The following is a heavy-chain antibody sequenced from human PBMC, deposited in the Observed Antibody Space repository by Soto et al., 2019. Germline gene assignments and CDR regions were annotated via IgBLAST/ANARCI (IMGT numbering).Heavy chain of an antibody. CDR3: ARRAEGGWYWFDS. CDR2: VWYDGNTK. D-gene: IGHD6-19*01. J-gene: IGHJ5*01. CDR1: GFTFSNYA. V-gene: IGHV3-33*08. Sequence: QVQLVESGGGVVQPGMSLRLSCAASGFTFSNYAMHWVRQAPGKGLEWVATVWYDGNTKYNADSVKGRFTISRDNSKNTLYLQMDSLRAVDTAVYYGARRAEGGWYWFDSWGYGLRVTVPS.